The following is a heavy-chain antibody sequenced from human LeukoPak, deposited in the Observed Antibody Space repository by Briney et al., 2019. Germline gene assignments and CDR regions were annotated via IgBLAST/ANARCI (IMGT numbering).Heavy chain of an antibody. CDR1: GFTFDDYA. CDR2: ISWNSGSI. Sequence: PGGSLRLSCAASGFTFDDYAMHWVRQAPGKGLEWVSGISWNSGSIGYADSVKGRFTISRDNAKNSLYLQMNSLRAEDTAVYYCARQDAVHYDYVWGSYPLDAFDIWGQGTMVTVSS. V-gene: IGHV3-9*01. D-gene: IGHD3-16*02. J-gene: IGHJ3*02. CDR3: ARQDAVHYDYVWGSYPLDAFDI.